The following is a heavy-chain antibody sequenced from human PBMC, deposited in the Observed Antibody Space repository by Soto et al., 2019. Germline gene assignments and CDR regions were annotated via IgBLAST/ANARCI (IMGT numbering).Heavy chain of an antibody. Sequence: PSETLSLTCTVSGGSISSYYWSWIRQPPGKGLEWIGYIYYSGSTNYNPSLKSRVTISVDTSKNQFSLKLSSVTAADTAVYYCARGLADYDFWSGSRARYYYYYMDVWGKGTTVTVSS. CDR3: ARGLADYDFWSGSRARYYYYYMDV. CDR1: GGSISSYY. CDR2: IYYSGST. D-gene: IGHD3-3*01. V-gene: IGHV4-59*01. J-gene: IGHJ6*03.